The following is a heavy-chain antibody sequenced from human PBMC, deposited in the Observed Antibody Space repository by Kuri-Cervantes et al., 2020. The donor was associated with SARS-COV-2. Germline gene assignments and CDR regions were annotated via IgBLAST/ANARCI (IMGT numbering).Heavy chain of an antibody. J-gene: IGHJ5*02. CDR1: GGSFSGSY. V-gene: IGHV4-34*01. CDR3: ARGLYWPRTYQPGHGFDP. CDR2: INHSGST. Sequence: GSLRLSCAVYGGSFSGSYWSWIRQPPGKGLEWIGEINHSGSTNYNPSLKSRVTISVDTSKNQFSLKLSSVTAADTAVYYCARGLYWPRTYQPGHGFDPWGQGTLATVSS. D-gene: IGHD2-2*01.